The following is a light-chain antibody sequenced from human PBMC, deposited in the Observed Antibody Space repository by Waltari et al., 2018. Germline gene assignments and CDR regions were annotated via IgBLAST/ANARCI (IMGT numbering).Light chain of an antibody. J-gene: IGKJ4*01. Sequence: IVLTQSPAXLSLSPGERATLSCRASQSVSSYLAWYQQKPGQAPRLLIYDASNRATGIPARFSGSXSGTDFTLTISSLEPEDFAVYYCQQRSNWPPLTFGGGTKVEIK. CDR1: QSVSSY. CDR2: DAS. CDR3: QQRSNWPPLT. V-gene: IGKV3-11*01.